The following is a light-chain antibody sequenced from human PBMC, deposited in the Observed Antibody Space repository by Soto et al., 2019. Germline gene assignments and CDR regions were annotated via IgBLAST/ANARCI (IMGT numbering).Light chain of an antibody. CDR2: EVV. CDR3: KSYAGSNTYV. J-gene: IGLJ1*01. Sequence: QSVLTQPPSASGSPGQSVTISCTGTKNDIGVYDFVSWYQHHPGKAPRLIIYEVVQRPSGVPDRFSGSKSGNTASLTVSGLQAADDGDYFCKSYAGSNTYVFGSGTKVTGL. CDR1: KNDIGVYDF. V-gene: IGLV2-8*01.